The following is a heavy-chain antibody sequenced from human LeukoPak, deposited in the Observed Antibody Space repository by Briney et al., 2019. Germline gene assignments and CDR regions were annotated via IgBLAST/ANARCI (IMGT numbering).Heavy chain of an antibody. CDR1: GFTFNSYG. CDR2: ISYDGSNK. D-gene: IGHD4-17*01. V-gene: IGHV3-30*18. Sequence: GRSLRLSCAASGFTFNSYGMHWVRQAPGKGLEWVAVISYDGSNKYYADSVKGRFTISRDNSKNTLYLQMSSLRAEDTAMYYCAKGRGLSYDYGVDYWGQGTLVTVSS. J-gene: IGHJ4*02. CDR3: AKGRGLSYDYGVDY.